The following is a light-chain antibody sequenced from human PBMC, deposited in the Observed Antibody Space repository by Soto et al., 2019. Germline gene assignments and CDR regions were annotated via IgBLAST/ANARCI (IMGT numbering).Light chain of an antibody. J-gene: IGLJ1*01. CDR3: SSYTSSHYV. CDR2: EVS. V-gene: IGLV2-14*01. Sequence: QSVLTQPASVSGSPGQSITISCTGTSSGVGGYNYVSWYQQHPGKAPKLMIYEVSNRPSGVSNRFSGSKSGNTASLTISGLQAEDEADYYCSSYTSSHYVFGTGTKVTVL. CDR1: SSGVGGYNY.